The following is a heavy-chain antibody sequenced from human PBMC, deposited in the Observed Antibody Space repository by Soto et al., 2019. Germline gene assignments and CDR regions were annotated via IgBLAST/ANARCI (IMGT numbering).Heavy chain of an antibody. V-gene: IGHV3-30-3*01. Sequence: QVQLVESGGGVVQPGRSLRLSCAASGFTFSSYAMHWVRQAPGKGLEWVAVISYDGSNKYYADSVKGRFTISGDNSKNTLYLQMNSLRAEDTAVYYCARDTSVAGTAFDYWGQGTLVTVSS. D-gene: IGHD6-19*01. CDR2: ISYDGSNK. CDR3: ARDTSVAGTAFDY. CDR1: GFTFSSYA. J-gene: IGHJ4*02.